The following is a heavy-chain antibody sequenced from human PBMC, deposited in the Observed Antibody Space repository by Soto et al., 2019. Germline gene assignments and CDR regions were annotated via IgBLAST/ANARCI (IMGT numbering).Heavy chain of an antibody. Sequence: EVQLLESGGGLVQPGGSLRLSCAASGVTFSTYAMNWVRQAPGKGLEWVSTISNTGGATFYAGSVKGRFTISRDNSKNTLYLHMNSLRADDSAIYFCAVGRHKTSGSNTWIDPWGRGTLVTVSS. V-gene: IGHV3-23*01. CDR2: ISNTGGAT. J-gene: IGHJ5*02. CDR3: AVGRHKTSGSNTWIDP. CDR1: GVTFSTYA. D-gene: IGHD3-22*01.